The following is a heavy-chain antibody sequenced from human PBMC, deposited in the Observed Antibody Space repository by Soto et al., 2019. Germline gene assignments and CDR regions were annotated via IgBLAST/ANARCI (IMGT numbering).Heavy chain of an antibody. D-gene: IGHD3-10*01. V-gene: IGHV4-31*03. CDR1: GGSISSGGYY. J-gene: IGHJ6*02. CDR3: ARDERAGSGSRYYYYYGMDV. Sequence: SETLSLTCTVSGGSISSGGYYWSWIRQHPGKGLEWIGYIYYSGSTYYNPSLKSRVTISVDTSKNQFSLKLSSVTAADTAVYYCARDERAGSGSRYYYYYGMDVWGQGTTVTVSS. CDR2: IYYSGST.